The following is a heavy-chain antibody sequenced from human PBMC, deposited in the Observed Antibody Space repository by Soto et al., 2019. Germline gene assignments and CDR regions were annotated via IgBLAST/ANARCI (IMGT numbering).Heavy chain of an antibody. CDR2: INPNSGGT. J-gene: IGHJ6*03. CDR3: ARSGWSHFYMDV. CDR1: GYTFTGYY. Sequence: ASVKVSCKASGYTFTGYYMHWVRQAPGQGLEWMGWINPNSGGTNYAQKFQGWVTMTMDTSISTAYMELSRLRSDDTAVYYCARSGWSHFYMDVWGKGTTVTVSS. V-gene: IGHV1-2*04. D-gene: IGHD3-3*01.